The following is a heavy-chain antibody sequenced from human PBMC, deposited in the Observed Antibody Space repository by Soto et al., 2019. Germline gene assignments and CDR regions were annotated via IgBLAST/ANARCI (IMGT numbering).Heavy chain of an antibody. CDR3: ARGRSAVTTPDYYMDV. CDR2: MNPNSGNT. V-gene: IGHV1-8*01. Sequence: ASVKVSCKASGYTFTSYDINWVRQATGQGLEWMGWMNPNSGNTGYAQKFQGRVTMTRNTSISTAYMELSSLRSEDTAVYYCARGRSAVTTPDYYMDVWGKGTTVTVSS. D-gene: IGHD4-17*01. CDR1: GYTFTSYD. J-gene: IGHJ6*03.